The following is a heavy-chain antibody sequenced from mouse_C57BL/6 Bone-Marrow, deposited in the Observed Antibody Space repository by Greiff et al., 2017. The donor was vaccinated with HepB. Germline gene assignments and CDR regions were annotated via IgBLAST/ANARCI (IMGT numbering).Heavy chain of an antibody. CDR3: ARGGRSRDAMDY. J-gene: IGHJ4*01. V-gene: IGHV1-64*01. CDR2: IHPNSGST. Sequence: QVQLKQSGAELVKPGASVKLSCKASGYTFTSYWMHWVKQRPGQGLEWIGMIHPNSGSTNYNEKFKSKATLTVDKSSSTAYMQLSSLTSEDSAVYYCARGGRSRDAMDYWGQGTSVTVSS. CDR1: GYTFTSYW.